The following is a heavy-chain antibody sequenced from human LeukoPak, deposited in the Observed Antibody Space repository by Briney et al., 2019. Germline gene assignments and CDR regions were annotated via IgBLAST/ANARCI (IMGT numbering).Heavy chain of an antibody. CDR3: ALMGGIDYYDILTGSTGGWFDP. D-gene: IGHD3-9*01. Sequence: GGSLRLSCVASGFTFSSYWMTWVRQAPGKGLEWVANIKTDGSQIYYVDSVKGRFTISRDNAKNSLYLQMNSLRAEDTAVYYCALMGGIDYYDILTGSTGGWFDPWGQGTLVTVSS. CDR1: GFTFSSYW. V-gene: IGHV3-7*01. J-gene: IGHJ5*02. CDR2: IKTDGSQI.